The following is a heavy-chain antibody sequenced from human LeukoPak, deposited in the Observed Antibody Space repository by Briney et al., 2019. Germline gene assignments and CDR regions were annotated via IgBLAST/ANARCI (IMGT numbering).Heavy chain of an antibody. CDR3: ARVLIAAAGTGAFDI. D-gene: IGHD6-13*01. J-gene: IGHJ3*02. CDR1: GFTVSSNY. CDR2: IYSGGST. V-gene: IGHV3-53*01. Sequence: PGGSLRLSCAASGFTVSSNYMSWVRQAPGKGLEWVSVIYSGGSTYYADSVKGRFTISRDNSKNTLYLQMNSLSAEDTAVYYCARVLIAAAGTGAFDIWGQGTMVTVSS.